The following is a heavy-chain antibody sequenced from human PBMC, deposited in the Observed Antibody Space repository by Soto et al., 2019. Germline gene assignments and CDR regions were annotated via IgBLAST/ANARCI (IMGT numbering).Heavy chain of an antibody. V-gene: IGHV1-2*04. Sequence: ASVKVSCKASGYTFTGYYMHWVRQAPGQGLEWMGWINPNSGGTNYAQKFQGWVTMTRDTSISTAYMELSRLRSDDTAVYYCAREIVMGGHDSRYYYYGMDVWGQGTTVTVSS. CDR2: INPNSGGT. CDR1: GYTFTGYY. J-gene: IGHJ6*02. D-gene: IGHD5-12*01. CDR3: AREIVMGGHDSRYYYYGMDV.